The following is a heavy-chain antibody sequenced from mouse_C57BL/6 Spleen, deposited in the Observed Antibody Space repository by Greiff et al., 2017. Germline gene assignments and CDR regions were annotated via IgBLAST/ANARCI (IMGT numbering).Heavy chain of an antibody. CDR3: ARSVVATLHYAMDY. J-gene: IGHJ4*01. CDR1: GYTFTSYW. CDR2: IDPSDSET. D-gene: IGHD1-1*01. V-gene: IGHV1-52*01. Sequence: QVQLQQSGAELVRPGSSVKLSCKASGYTFTSYWMHWVKQRPIQGLEWIGNIDPSDSETHYNQKFKDKATLTVDKSSSTAYMQLSSLTSEASAVYYGARSVVATLHYAMDYWGQGTSVTVSS.